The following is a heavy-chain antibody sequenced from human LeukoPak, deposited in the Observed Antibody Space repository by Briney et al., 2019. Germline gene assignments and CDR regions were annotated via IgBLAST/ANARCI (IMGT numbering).Heavy chain of an antibody. J-gene: IGHJ5*02. CDR1: GGSISSSSYY. D-gene: IGHD3-10*01. Sequence: PSETLSLTCTVSGGSISSSSYYWGWIRQPPGKGLEWIGSIYYSGSTNYNPSLKSRVTISVDTSKNQFSLKLSSVTAADTAVYYCARGGLSWFGEEDWFDPWGQGTLVTVSS. CDR3: ARGGLSWFGEEDWFDP. V-gene: IGHV4-39*07. CDR2: IYYSGST.